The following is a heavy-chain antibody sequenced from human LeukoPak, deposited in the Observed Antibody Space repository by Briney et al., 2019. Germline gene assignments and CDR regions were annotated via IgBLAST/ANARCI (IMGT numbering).Heavy chain of an antibody. D-gene: IGHD1-20*01. CDR3: ARGGWTITDYDY. CDR1: GYTFTNYA. CDR2: INAGNGNT. Sequence: ASVKVSCKASGYTFTNYAMHWVRQAPGQRLEWMGWINAGNGNTKYSQKFQGRVTITRDTSASTAYMELRSLRSDDTAVYYCARGGWTITDYDYWGQGTLVTVSS. J-gene: IGHJ4*02. V-gene: IGHV1-3*01.